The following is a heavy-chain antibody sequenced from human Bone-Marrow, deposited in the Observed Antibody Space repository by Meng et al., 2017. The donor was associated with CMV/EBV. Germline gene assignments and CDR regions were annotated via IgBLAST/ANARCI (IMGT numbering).Heavy chain of an antibody. D-gene: IGHD1-26*01. Sequence: ASVKVSCKASGYTFTSFYMNWVRQAPGQGLEWMGIINPSGGRTRYAQKFQGRVIMTGDMSTSTVYMELSSRRSEDTAVYYCAMGATIIAEFWGQGALVTVSS. V-gene: IGHV1-46*01. CDR3: AMGATIIAEF. J-gene: IGHJ4*02. CDR1: GYTFTSFY. CDR2: INPSGGRT.